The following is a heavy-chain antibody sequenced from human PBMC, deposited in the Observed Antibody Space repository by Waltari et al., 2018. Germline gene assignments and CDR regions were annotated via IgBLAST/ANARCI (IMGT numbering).Heavy chain of an antibody. D-gene: IGHD3-22*01. CDR2: IRSYNGDT. CDR1: GYTFTSYG. V-gene: IGHV1-18*04. Sequence: QVQLEQSGAEVKKPGASVKVSCKASGYTFTSYGISWVRRAPGQGLEWMGWIRSYNGDTNYAQKLQGRVTMTTDTYTSTAYMELRSLRSDDTAVFYCARDLYYYDSSGNWDDAFDIWGQGTMVIVSS. CDR3: ARDLYYYDSSGNWDDAFDI. J-gene: IGHJ3*02.